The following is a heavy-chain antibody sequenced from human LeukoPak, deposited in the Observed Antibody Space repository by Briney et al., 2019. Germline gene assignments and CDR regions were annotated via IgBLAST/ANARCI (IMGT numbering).Heavy chain of an antibody. CDR1: GDSVNSGVYY. Sequence: PSQTLSLTCTVSGDSVNSGVYYWSWIRQPAGKGLEWIGRIYASGNTKYNPSLKSRVTILIDTSKNQVSLILTSVSAADTAVYYCARGDDAAAGPHLRDWGQGTLVTVSS. V-gene: IGHV4-61*02. J-gene: IGHJ4*02. CDR2: IYASGNT. CDR3: ARGDDAAAGPHLRD. D-gene: IGHD6-13*01.